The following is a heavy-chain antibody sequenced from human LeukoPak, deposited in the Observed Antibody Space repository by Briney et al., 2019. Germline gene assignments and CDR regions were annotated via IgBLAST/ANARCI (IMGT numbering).Heavy chain of an antibody. CDR1: GFTFSDYY. D-gene: IGHD5-12*01. Sequence: GGSLRLSCAGSGFTFSDYYMSWIRQAPGKGLEWVSYISSGANTIYDAESVRGRFTISRDNVKNSLILQMNSLRAEDTAVYYCARTAGVVATEPDYYYYGMDVWGQGTTVTVSS. CDR3: ARTAGVVATEPDYYYYGMDV. V-gene: IGHV3-11*01. CDR2: ISSGANTI. J-gene: IGHJ6*02.